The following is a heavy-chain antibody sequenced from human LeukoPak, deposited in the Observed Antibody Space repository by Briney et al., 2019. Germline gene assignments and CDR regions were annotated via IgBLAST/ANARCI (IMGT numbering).Heavy chain of an antibody. D-gene: IGHD3-22*01. V-gene: IGHV3-21*01. J-gene: IGHJ3*02. CDR3: ARLGTMIVGPDAFDI. CDR2: ISSSSSYI. Sequence: GGSLRLSCAASGFTFSSYSMNWVRQAPGKGLEWVSSISSSSSYIYYADSVKGRFTISRDNAKNSLYLQMNSLRAEDTAVYYCARLGTMIVGPDAFDIWGQGTMVTVSS. CDR1: GFTFSSYS.